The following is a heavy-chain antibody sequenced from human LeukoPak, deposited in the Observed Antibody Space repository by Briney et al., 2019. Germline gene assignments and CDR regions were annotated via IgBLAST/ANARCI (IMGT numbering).Heavy chain of an antibody. Sequence: GGSETLSCAASGFTFSSYGMHWVRQTPGKGLEWVAFIRYDGSNKDYGDSEKGRFTISRDNSKNTVYLQMNSLRAEDTAIYYCAKRRGADYFDYWGHGSLVTVSS. CDR1: GFTFSSYG. CDR3: AKRRGADYFDY. J-gene: IGHJ4*01. D-gene: IGHD3-10*01. V-gene: IGHV3-30*02. CDR2: IRYDGSNK.